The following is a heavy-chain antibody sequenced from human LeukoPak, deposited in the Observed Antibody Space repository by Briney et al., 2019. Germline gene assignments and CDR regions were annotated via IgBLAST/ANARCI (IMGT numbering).Heavy chain of an antibody. J-gene: IGHJ4*02. CDR2: ISYDGSDK. V-gene: IGHV3-30*18. CDR3: AKPPEYSYPYFDY. CDR1: GFTFSNYG. Sequence: GRSLRLSCAASGFTFSNYGMHWVRQAPGKGLEWVAVISYDGSDKYYADSVKGRFTISRDNSKNTLYLQMNSLRAEDTAVYYCAKPPEYSYPYFDYWGQGTLVTVSS. D-gene: IGHD5-18*01.